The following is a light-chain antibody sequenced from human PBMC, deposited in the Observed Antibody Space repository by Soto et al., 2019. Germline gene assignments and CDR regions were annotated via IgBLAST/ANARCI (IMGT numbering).Light chain of an antibody. CDR1: QSVSSSN. CDR2: DAS. Sequence: IVSTQSPGTLSLSPGERATLSCRASQSVSSSNLAWYQQKPGQAPSLLIYDASTRATGIPDRFSGSGSGTDFTLTISRLEPEDFAVYYCQEHASIFGQGTRLEIK. J-gene: IGKJ5*01. V-gene: IGKV3-20*01. CDR3: QEHASI.